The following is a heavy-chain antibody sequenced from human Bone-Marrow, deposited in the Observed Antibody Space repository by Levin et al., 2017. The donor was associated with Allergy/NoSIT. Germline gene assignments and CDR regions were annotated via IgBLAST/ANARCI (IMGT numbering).Heavy chain of an antibody. CDR2: ISFDGGNV. D-gene: IGHD4/OR15-4a*01. J-gene: IGHJ4*02. CDR1: GFTFSHFG. CDR3: AKVQHWLLDF. Sequence: QTGGSLRLSCVGSGFTFSHFGIYWVRQAPGKGLEWVAVISFDGGNVNYADSVKGRFTISRDNSKDTVYLQMTSLRSEDTAVYFCAKVQHWLLDFWGQGTLVTVSP. V-gene: IGHV3-30*18.